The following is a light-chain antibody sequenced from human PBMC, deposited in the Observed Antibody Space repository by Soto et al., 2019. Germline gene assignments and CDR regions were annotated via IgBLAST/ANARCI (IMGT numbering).Light chain of an antibody. Sequence: VLTQSPPTLSLSPGERATLSCRASQFIPIHLAWYQQKPGQAPRLLIYGASNRATGIPDRFSGSGSGTDFTLTISRLEPEDFAVYYCQQYGSSGTFGQGTKVDIK. V-gene: IGKV3-20*01. CDR2: GAS. CDR3: QQYGSSGT. CDR1: QFIPIH. J-gene: IGKJ1*01.